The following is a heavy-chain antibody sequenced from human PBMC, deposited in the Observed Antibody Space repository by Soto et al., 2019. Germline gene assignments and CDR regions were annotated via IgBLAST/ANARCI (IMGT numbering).Heavy chain of an antibody. Sequence: EVQLVESGGGLVQPGGSLRLSCAASGFTVSANYMSWVRQAPGKGLEWVSVIYTSGSTYYSDAVKGRFTISRDNPKNTLYLQMNSLRAEYTAVYYCARTVYCTNGVCYNYCYYGMDAW. D-gene: IGHD2-8*01. V-gene: IGHV3-53*01. CDR1: GFTVSANY. CDR3: ARTVYCTNGVCYNYCYYGMDA. J-gene: IGHJ6*01. CDR2: IYTSGST.